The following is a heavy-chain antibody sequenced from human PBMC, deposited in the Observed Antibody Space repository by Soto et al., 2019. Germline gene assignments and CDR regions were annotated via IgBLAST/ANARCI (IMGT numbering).Heavy chain of an antibody. V-gene: IGHV1-24*01. CDR3: ATKLGYYDSGGSSYYFDY. Sequence: GASVKVSCKVSGYTLTELSMHWLRQAPGKGLEWMGGFDPEDGETIYAQKFQGRVTMTEDTSTDTAYMELSSLRSEDTAVYYCATKLGYYDSGGSSYYFDYWGQGTLVTVSS. J-gene: IGHJ4*02. CDR2: FDPEDGET. CDR1: GYTLTELS. D-gene: IGHD3-22*01.